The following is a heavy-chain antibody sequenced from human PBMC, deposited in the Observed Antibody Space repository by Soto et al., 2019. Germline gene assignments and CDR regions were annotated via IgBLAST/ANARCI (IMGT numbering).Heavy chain of an antibody. CDR2: ISSGTTYS. CDR1: GFTFSIST. CDR3: ARGDGTGLHSSGWSPRF. D-gene: IGHD6-13*01. V-gene: IGHV3-21*06. Sequence: EVQLVESGGGLVKPGGSPTLSCAASGFTFSISTMNWVRQAPGKRLEWVSSISSGTTYSYYADSVKGRFSISRDNAKSSLYLQMNSLRVDDTAVYYCARGDGTGLHSSGWSPRFWGQGTLVTVSS. J-gene: IGHJ4*02.